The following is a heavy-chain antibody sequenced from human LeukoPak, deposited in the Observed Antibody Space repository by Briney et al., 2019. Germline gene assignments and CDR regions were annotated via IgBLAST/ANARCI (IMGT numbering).Heavy chain of an antibody. Sequence: AGGSLRLSCAASGFTFSRYSMNWVRQAPGKGLEWVSSISTSSSFLYYADSVKGRFTISRDNAKNSLYLQMNSLRAEDTAVYYCARDPGDGYNFAAFDVWGQGTMVTVSS. CDR2: ISTSSSFL. V-gene: IGHV3-21*01. CDR3: ARDPGDGYNFAAFDV. CDR1: GFTFSRYS. D-gene: IGHD5-24*01. J-gene: IGHJ3*01.